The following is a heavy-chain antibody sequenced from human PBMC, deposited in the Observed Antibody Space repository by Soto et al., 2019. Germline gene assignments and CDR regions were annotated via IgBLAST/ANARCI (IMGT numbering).Heavy chain of an antibody. D-gene: IGHD6-13*01. CDR3: ARLVGAAAGRFDP. Sequence: QEQLVESGGGVVQPGTSLRLSCVASGFTFNSYGMHWVRQAPGKGLEWVAAIWFDGSDKYYADSVKGRFTISRDNSKNTLYRQKNILRSGETGVYYCARLVGAAAGRFDPWGQGTLVIVSS. J-gene: IGHJ5*02. V-gene: IGHV3-33*01. CDR2: IWFDGSDK. CDR1: GFTFNSYG.